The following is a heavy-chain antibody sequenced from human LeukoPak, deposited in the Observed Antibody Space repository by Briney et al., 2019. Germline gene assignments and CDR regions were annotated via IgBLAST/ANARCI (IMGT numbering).Heavy chain of an antibody. J-gene: IGHJ4*02. V-gene: IGHV4-38-2*02. Sequence: PSETLSLTCTVSGYSISSGYYWGWIRQPPGKGLEWIGSIYRSGSTYYNPSLKSRVTISVDTSKNQFSLKLSSVTAADTAVYYCAGLSPFDYWGQGTLVTVSS. CDR1: GYSISSGYY. D-gene: IGHD2/OR15-2a*01. CDR2: IYRSGST. CDR3: AGLSPFDY.